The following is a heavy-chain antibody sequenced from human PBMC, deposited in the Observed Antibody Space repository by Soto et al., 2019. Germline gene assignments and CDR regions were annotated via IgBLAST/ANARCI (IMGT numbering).Heavy chain of an antibody. Sequence: QLQLQESGPGLVKPSETLSLTCTVSGGSISRSSYYWGWIRQPPGKGLERIGSIYYSGSTYYNPSLKSRVTISVDTAKIQFSLKLSSVTAADTAVYYCARPRRRDGCIDYWGQGTLVTVSS. CDR3: ARPRRRDGCIDY. J-gene: IGHJ4*02. D-gene: IGHD6-19*01. V-gene: IGHV4-39*01. CDR2: IYYSGST. CDR1: GGSISRSSYY.